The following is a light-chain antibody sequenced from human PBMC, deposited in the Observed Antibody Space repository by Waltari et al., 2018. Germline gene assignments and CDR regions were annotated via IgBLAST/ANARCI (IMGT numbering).Light chain of an antibody. CDR1: SGHSNYA. Sequence: QLVVTQSPSASASLGASVKLTCTLSSGHSNYAVAWHQQQPEKGPRYLMIVNSDGSHAKGAGIPDRFSGSSSGAERYLTISSLQSEDEADYYCQTWGTGIRVFGGGTKLTVL. J-gene: IGLJ3*02. V-gene: IGLV4-69*01. CDR3: QTWGTGIRV. CDR2: VNSDGSH.